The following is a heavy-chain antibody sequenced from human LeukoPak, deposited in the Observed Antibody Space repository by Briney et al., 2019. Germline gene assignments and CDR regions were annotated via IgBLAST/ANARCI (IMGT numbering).Heavy chain of an antibody. CDR3: ARHMSGSYNDWFDP. J-gene: IGHJ5*02. V-gene: IGHV4-39*01. CDR2: IYYSGST. CDR1: GGSISSSSYY. Sequence: SETLSLTCTVSGGSISSSSYYWGWIRQPPAKGLEWIGSIYYSGSTYYNPSLKSRVTISVDTSKNQFSLKLSSVTAADTAVYYCARHMSGSYNDWFDPWGQGTLVTVSS. D-gene: IGHD1-26*01.